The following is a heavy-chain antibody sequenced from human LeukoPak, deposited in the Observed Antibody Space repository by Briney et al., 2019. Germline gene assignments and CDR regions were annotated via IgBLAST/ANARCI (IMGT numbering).Heavy chain of an antibody. D-gene: IGHD3-22*01. CDR1: GGTFSSYA. Sequence: ASVKVSCKASGGTFSSYAISWVRQAPGQGLEWMGGINPNSGGTNYAQKFQGRVTMTRDTSISTAYMELSRLRSDDTAVYYCARDAYYYDSSGYCDYWGQGTLVTVSS. CDR2: INPNSGGT. V-gene: IGHV1-2*02. CDR3: ARDAYYYDSSGYCDY. J-gene: IGHJ4*02.